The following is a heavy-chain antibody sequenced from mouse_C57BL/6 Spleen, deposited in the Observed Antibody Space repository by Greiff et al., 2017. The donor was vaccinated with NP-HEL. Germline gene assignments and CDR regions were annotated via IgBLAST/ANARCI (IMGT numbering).Heavy chain of an antibody. CDR3: ARHGTAQGFEY. CDR1: GFTFSSYT. D-gene: IGHD3-2*02. J-gene: IGHJ2*01. Sequence: EVKLVESGGGLVKPGGSLKLSCAASGFTFSSYTMSWVRQTPEKRLEWVATISGGGGNTYYPDSVKGRFTISRDNAKNTLYLQMSSLRSEDTALYYCARHGTAQGFEYWGQGTTLTVSS. V-gene: IGHV5-9*01. CDR2: ISGGGGNT.